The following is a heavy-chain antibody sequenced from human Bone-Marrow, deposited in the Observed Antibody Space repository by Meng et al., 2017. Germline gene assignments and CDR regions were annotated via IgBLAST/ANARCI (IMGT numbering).Heavy chain of an antibody. J-gene: IGHJ3*02. D-gene: IGHD1-26*01. CDR1: GGSISSSSYY. CDR2: IYYSGST. Sequence: SETLSLTCTVSGGSISSSSYYWGWIRQPPGKGLEWIGSIYYSGSTYYNPSLKSRVTISVDTSKNQFSLKLSSVTAADTAVYYCAKLSGSYAAFDIWGQGTMVTVSS. CDR3: AKLSGSYAAFDI. V-gene: IGHV4-39*07.